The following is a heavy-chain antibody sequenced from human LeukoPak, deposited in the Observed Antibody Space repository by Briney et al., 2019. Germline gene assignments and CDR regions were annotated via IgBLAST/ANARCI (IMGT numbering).Heavy chain of an antibody. Sequence: SVKVSCKASGGTFSSYAISWVRQAPGQGLEWMGGIIPIFGAANYAQKFQGRVTITTDESTSTAYMELSSLRSEDTAVYYCARAIGKQPYYYYYYMDVWGKGTTVTVSS. CDR2: IIPIFGAA. CDR1: GGTFSSYA. CDR3: ARAIGKQPYYYYYYMDV. D-gene: IGHD5-18*01. J-gene: IGHJ6*03. V-gene: IGHV1-69*05.